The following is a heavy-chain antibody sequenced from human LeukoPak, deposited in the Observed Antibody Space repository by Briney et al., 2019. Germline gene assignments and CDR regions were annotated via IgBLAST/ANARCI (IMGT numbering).Heavy chain of an antibody. CDR2: INPSGGSP. J-gene: IGHJ4*02. Sequence: ASVKVSCKASGYTFTSYYMHWVRQAPGQGLEWMGIINPSGGSPSYAQKFQGRVTMTRDTSTSTVYMELSSLRSEDTAVYYCARSPFKGYCSGGSCYFLDYWGQGTLVTVSS. V-gene: IGHV1-46*01. D-gene: IGHD2-15*01. CDR3: ARSPFKGYCSGGSCYFLDY. CDR1: GYTFTSYY.